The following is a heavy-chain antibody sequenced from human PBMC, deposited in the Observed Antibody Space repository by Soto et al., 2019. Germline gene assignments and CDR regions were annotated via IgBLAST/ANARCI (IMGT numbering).Heavy chain of an antibody. D-gene: IGHD5-18*01. V-gene: IGHV1-46*01. Sequence: GASVKVSCKASGYTFTSYYMHWVRQAPGQGLEWMGIINPSGGSTSYAQKFQGRVTMTRDTPTSTVYMELSSLRSEDTAVYYCARDGGYTGYSHNWSDPWGQGTLVTVSS. CDR3: ARDGGYTGYSHNWSDP. J-gene: IGHJ5*02. CDR2: INPSGGST. CDR1: GYTFTSYY.